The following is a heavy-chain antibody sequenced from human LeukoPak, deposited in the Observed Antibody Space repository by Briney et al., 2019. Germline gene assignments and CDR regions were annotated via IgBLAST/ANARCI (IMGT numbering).Heavy chain of an antibody. CDR2: IYSGGST. D-gene: IGHD4-17*01. CDR1: GFTVSSNY. J-gene: IGHJ3*02. Sequence: GGSLRLSCAASGFTVSSNYMSWVRQAPGKGLEWVSVIYSGGSTYYADSVKGRFTISRDNSKNTLYLQMNSLRAEDTAVYYCARDYGDYGGDAFDIWGQGTMVTVSS. CDR3: ARDYGDYGGDAFDI. V-gene: IGHV3-66*01.